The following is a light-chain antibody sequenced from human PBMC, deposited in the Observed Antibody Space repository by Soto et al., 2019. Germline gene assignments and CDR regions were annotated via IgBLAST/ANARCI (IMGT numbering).Light chain of an antibody. CDR1: SSDIGANNY. Sequence: QSALTQPASVSGAPGQSITISCTGTSSDIGANNYVSWYQQHPGKAPKLMIYDVTNRPSGVSNRFSGSKSGNTASLTVSGLQAEDEDDYYCSSYTTSSTLFGGGTKLTVL. CDR2: DVT. CDR3: SSYTTSSTL. J-gene: IGLJ2*01. V-gene: IGLV2-14*03.